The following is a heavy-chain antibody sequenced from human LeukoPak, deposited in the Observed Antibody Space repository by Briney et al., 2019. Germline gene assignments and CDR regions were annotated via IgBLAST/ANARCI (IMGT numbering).Heavy chain of an antibody. Sequence: GGSLRLSCAASGFTFSSYSMNWVRQAPGKGLEWVPSISSSSSYIYYADPVKGRFTISRDNAKNSLYLQRNSLRAEDTAVYYCARDGTPVTTDYWGQGTLVTVSS. D-gene: IGHD4-17*01. CDR2: ISSSSSYI. CDR3: ARDGTPVTTDY. J-gene: IGHJ4*02. V-gene: IGHV3-21*01. CDR1: GFTFSSYS.